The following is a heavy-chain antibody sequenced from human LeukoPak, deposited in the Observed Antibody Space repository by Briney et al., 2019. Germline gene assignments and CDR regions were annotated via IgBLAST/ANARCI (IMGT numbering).Heavy chain of an antibody. Sequence: ASVKVSCKVSGYTLTELSMHWVRQAPGKGLEWMGGFDPEDGETIYAQKFQGRVTMTEDTSTDTAYMELSSLRSEDTAVYYCARIFKYCSSTSCYDWFDPWGQGTLVTVSS. CDR3: ARIFKYCSSTSCYDWFDP. CDR1: GYTLTELS. J-gene: IGHJ5*02. V-gene: IGHV1-24*01. D-gene: IGHD2-2*01. CDR2: FDPEDGET.